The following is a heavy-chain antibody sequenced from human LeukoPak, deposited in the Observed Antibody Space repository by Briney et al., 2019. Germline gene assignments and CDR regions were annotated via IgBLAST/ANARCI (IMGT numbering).Heavy chain of an antibody. CDR3: AQDATRGLDYSTSLEY. V-gene: IGHV3-33*06. Sequence: GRSLRLSCAASGFTYSHYSMHWVRQAPGKGLEWVAVIWSDASEQYYADAVKGRFTISRDNSRQTVYLQMNSLRGEDTAVYYCAQDATRGLDYSTSLEYWGQGILVSVSP. J-gene: IGHJ4*02. D-gene: IGHD4-11*01. CDR1: GFTYSHYS. CDR2: IWSDASEQ.